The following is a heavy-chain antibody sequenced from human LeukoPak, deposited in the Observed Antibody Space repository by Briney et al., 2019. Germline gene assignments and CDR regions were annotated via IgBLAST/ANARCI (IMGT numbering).Heavy chain of an antibody. J-gene: IGHJ4*02. Sequence: GGSLRLSCAASGFTFSSYAMHWVRQAPGKGLEWVAVISYDGSNKYYADSVKGRFTISRDNSKNTLYLQMNSLRAEDTAVYYCAKASDSSGWAPGGAFDYWGQGTLVTVSS. D-gene: IGHD6-19*01. CDR1: GFTFSSYA. CDR2: ISYDGSNK. V-gene: IGHV3-30-3*01. CDR3: AKASDSSGWAPGGAFDY.